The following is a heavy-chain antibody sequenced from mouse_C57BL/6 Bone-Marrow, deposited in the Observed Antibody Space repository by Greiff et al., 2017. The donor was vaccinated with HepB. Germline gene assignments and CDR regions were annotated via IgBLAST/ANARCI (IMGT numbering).Heavy chain of an antibody. V-gene: IGHV1-81*01. Sequence: QVQLKESGAELARPGASVKLSCKASGYTFTSYGISWVKQRTGQGLEWIGEIYPRSGNTYYNEKFKGKATLTADKSSSTAYMELRSLTSEDSAVYFCARVRYDGYYGYFDVWGTGTTVTVSS. D-gene: IGHD2-3*01. J-gene: IGHJ1*03. CDR2: IYPRSGNT. CDR1: GYTFTSYG. CDR3: ARVRYDGYYGYFDV.